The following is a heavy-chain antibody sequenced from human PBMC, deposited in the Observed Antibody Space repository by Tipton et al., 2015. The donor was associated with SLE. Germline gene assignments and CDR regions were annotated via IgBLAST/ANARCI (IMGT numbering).Heavy chain of an antibody. D-gene: IGHD5-12*01. CDR2: ISSRSSYI. Sequence: SLRLSCAASGFTFSSYSMDWVRQAPGKGLEWVSSISSRSSYIYYADPVKGRFTISRDNAKNSLYLQMNSLRAEDTAVYYCARDAGYSGYAQWGQGTLVTVSS. CDR1: GFTFSSYS. CDR3: ARDAGYSGYAQ. J-gene: IGHJ4*02. V-gene: IGHV3-21*01.